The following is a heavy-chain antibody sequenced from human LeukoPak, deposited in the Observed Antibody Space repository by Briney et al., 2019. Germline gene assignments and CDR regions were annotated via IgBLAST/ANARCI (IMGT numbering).Heavy chain of an antibody. D-gene: IGHD2-15*01. J-gene: IGHJ4*02. CDR2: INHSGST. CDR1: GGTFSGYY. Sequence: SETLSLTCAVYGGTFSGYYWSWIRQPPGKGLEWIGEINHSGSTNYNPSLKSRVTISVDTSKNQFSLKLSSVTAADTAVYYCASGVVVVAAPEGWYWGQGTLVTVSS. CDR3: ASGVVVVAAPEGWY. V-gene: IGHV4-34*01.